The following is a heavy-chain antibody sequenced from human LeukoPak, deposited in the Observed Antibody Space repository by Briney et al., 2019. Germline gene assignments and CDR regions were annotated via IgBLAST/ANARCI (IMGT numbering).Heavy chain of an antibody. V-gene: IGHV3-53*01. J-gene: IGHJ4*02. CDR2: IYSGGST. CDR3: ARRAGDYSHPYDY. D-gene: IGHD3-22*01. Sequence: PGGSLRLSCTVSGFTVSSNSMSWVRQAPGKGLEWVSFIYSGGSTHYSDSVKGRFTISRDNSKNTLYLQINSLRAEDTAVYYCARRAGDYSHPYDYWGQGTLVTVSS. CDR1: GFTVSSNS.